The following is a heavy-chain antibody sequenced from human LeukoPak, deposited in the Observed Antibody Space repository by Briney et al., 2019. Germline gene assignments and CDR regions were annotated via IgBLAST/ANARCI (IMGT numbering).Heavy chain of an antibody. CDR3: AMTTVAGTFDY. Sequence: GGSLRLSCAASGFTFSSYAMSWVRQAPGKGLEWVSAIRSTGGSTNYADSVKGRFTISRDNSKNTLYLQMNSLRAEDTAVYYCAMTTVAGTFDYWGQGTLVTVSS. CDR1: GFTFSSYA. D-gene: IGHD6-19*01. V-gene: IGHV3-23*01. J-gene: IGHJ4*02. CDR2: IRSTGGST.